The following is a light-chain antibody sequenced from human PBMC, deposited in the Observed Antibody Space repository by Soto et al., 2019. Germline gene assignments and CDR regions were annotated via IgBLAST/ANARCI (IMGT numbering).Light chain of an antibody. CDR1: QSISSW. J-gene: IGKJ4*01. Sequence: DIQMTQSPSTLSASVGDRVTITCRASQSISSWLAWYQQKPGQAPKLLIYDASSLESGVPSRLSGSGSGTEFTLTISSLQPDDFATYYCQQYNSYLLTFGGGTKVEIK. CDR2: DAS. V-gene: IGKV1-5*01. CDR3: QQYNSYLLT.